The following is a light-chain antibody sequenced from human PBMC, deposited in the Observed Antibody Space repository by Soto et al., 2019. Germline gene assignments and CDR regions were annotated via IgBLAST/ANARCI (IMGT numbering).Light chain of an antibody. CDR3: CSYAGSSTFPYYV. CDR2: DVS. CDR1: SSDVGGYNF. Sequence: QSALTQPASVSGSPGQSITISCTGTSSDVGGYNFVSWYQHHPGKAPKLIIYDVSNRPSGVSNRFSGSKSGNTASLTISGLQAEDEADYYCCSYAGSSTFPYYVFGTGTKVTVL. V-gene: IGLV2-23*02. J-gene: IGLJ1*01.